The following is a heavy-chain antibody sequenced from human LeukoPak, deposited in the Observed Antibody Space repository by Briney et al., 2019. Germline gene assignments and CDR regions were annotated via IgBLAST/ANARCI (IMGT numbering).Heavy chain of an antibody. J-gene: IGHJ4*02. CDR1: GYTFSSYA. CDR3: ARGRNCDY. CDR2: ISYDGSNK. Sequence: QTGGSLRLSCAASGYTFSSYAMHWVRQAPGKGLEWVAVISYDGSNKYYADSVKGRFTISRDNSKNTLYLQMNSLRAEDTAVYYCARGRNCDYRGQGTLVTVSS. V-gene: IGHV3-30-3*01.